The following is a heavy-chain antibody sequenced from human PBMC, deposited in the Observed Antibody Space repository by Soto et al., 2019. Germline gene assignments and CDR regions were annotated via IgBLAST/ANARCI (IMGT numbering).Heavy chain of an antibody. V-gene: IGHV1-69*01. J-gene: IGHJ3*02. Sequence: QVQLVQSGAELKKPGSSVTVSCQASGGTFKTFGVSWVRQAPGQGLQWMGGISPLLRTTDYAQNIQGRISISADESTNTVFMELTSLRSEDTAVYYCARDVLGGWVEKTYRAFDIWGQGTLVAVSS. CDR2: ISPLLRTT. CDR3: ARDVLGGWVEKTYRAFDI. D-gene: IGHD1-26*01. CDR1: GGTFKTFG.